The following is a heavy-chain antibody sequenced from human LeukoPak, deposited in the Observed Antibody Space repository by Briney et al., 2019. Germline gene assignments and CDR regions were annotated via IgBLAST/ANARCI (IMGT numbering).Heavy chain of an antibody. J-gene: IGHJ3*02. Sequence: PSQTLSLTCTVSGGSISSGSYYWSWLPQPAGKGLEWIGRIYTSGSTNYNPSLKSRVTISVDTSKSQFSVKPSSVTAADAAVYYCAREYCDSLAFDIWGGGTRVTVSS. CDR1: GGSISSGSYY. CDR3: AREYCDSLAFDI. V-gene: IGHV4-61*02. D-gene: IGHD3-22*01. CDR2: IYTSGST.